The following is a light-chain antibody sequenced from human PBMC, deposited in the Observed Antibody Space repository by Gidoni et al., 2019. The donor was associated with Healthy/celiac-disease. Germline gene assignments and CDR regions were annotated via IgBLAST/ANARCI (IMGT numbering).Light chain of an antibody. J-gene: IGLJ2*01. CDR3: QSADSSGTLVV. Sequence: SYELTQPPSVSVSPGQTARITCSGDALPKQYAYWYQQKPGQAPVLVIYKDSERPSGIPERFSGSSSGTTVTLTISGVHAEDEADYYCQSADSSGTLVVFGGGTKLTVL. V-gene: IGLV3-25*03. CDR1: ALPKQY. CDR2: KDS.